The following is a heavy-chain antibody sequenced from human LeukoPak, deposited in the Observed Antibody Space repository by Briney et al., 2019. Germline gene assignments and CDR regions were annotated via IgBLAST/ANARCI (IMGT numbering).Heavy chain of an antibody. CDR2: IIPIFGTA. J-gene: IGHJ4*02. D-gene: IGHD3-10*01. CDR3: ARDPVGISRGGYFDY. CDR1: GGTLSSYA. V-gene: IGHV1-69*05. Sequence: SVKVSCKASGGTLSSYAISWVRQAPGQGLEWMGGIIPIFGTANYAQKFQGRVTITTDESTSTAYMELSSLRSEDTAVYYCARDPVGISRGGYFDYWGQGTLVTVSS.